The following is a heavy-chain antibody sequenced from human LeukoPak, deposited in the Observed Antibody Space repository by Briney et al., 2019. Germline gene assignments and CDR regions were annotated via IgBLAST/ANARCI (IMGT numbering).Heavy chain of an antibody. D-gene: IGHD3-16*02. V-gene: IGHV4-4*08. CDR2: IYTSGST. Sequence: SETLSLTCAVYGGSFSGYYWSWIRQPPGKGLEWIGRIYTSGSTNYNPSLKSRVTISVDTSKNQFSLKLSSVTAADTAVYYCARHLTLSHYVWGSYRYTHFDYWGQGTLVTVSS. CDR3: ARHLTLSHYVWGSYRYTHFDY. CDR1: GGSFSGYY. J-gene: IGHJ4*02.